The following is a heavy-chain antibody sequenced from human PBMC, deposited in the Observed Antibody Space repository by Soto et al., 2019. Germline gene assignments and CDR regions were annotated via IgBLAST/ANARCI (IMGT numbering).Heavy chain of an antibody. J-gene: IGHJ6*02. D-gene: IGHD2-15*01. CDR3: ARCRRVVVAATPFYYYGMDV. Sequence: PSETLSLTCAVYGGSFSGYYWSWIRQPPGKGLEWIGEINHSGSTNYNPSLKSRVTISVDTSKNQFSLKLSSVTAADTAVYYCARCRRVVVAATPFYYYGMDVWGQGTTVTVSS. CDR2: INHSGST. V-gene: IGHV4-34*01. CDR1: GGSFSGYY.